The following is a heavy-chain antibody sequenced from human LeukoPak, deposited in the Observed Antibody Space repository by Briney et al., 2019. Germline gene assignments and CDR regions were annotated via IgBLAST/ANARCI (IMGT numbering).Heavy chain of an antibody. J-gene: IGHJ6*03. Sequence: PSETLSLTCTVSGGSISSYYWSWIRQPAGKGLEWIGRIYTSGSTNYNPSLKSRVTMSVDTSKNQFSLKLSSVTAADTAVYYCARVIAAAGGDYYYYYYMDVWGKGTTVTVSS. V-gene: IGHV4-4*07. CDR1: GGSISSYY. D-gene: IGHD6-13*01. CDR2: IYTSGST. CDR3: ARVIAAAGGDYYYYYYMDV.